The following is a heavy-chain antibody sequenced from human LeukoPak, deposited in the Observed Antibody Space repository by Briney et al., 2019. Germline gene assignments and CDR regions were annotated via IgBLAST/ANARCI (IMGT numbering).Heavy chain of an antibody. J-gene: IGHJ4*02. Sequence: GGSLRLSCAASGFTVSNNYMSWVRQAPGKGLEWVSVLYRGGGTYYADSVKGRFTISRDNSKNTLFLQMNSLTAEDTAVYYCELYCSSTSCEPFDYWGQGTLVTVSS. CDR2: LYRGGGT. V-gene: IGHV3-66*01. CDR1: GFTVSNNY. D-gene: IGHD2-2*01. CDR3: ELYCSSTSCEPFDY.